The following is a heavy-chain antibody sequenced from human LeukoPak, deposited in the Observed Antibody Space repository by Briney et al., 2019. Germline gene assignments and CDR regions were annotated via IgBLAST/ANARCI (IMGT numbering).Heavy chain of an antibody. J-gene: IGHJ4*02. Sequence: SETLSLTCAVSGGSTSSGGYSWSWIRQPPGKGLEWIGYIYHSGSTYYNPSLKSRVTISVDRSKNQFSLKLSSVTAADTAVYYCARVGGDYVSTNYYFDYWGQGTLVTVSS. CDR1: GGSTSSGGYS. CDR3: ARVGGDYVSTNYYFDY. CDR2: IYHSGST. V-gene: IGHV4-30-2*01. D-gene: IGHD4-17*01.